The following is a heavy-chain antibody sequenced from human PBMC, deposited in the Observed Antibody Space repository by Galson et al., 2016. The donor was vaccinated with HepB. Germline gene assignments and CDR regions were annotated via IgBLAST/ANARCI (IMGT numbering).Heavy chain of an antibody. J-gene: IGHJ4*02. CDR1: GLSVTNQY. Sequence: SLRLSCAASGLSVTNQYIMWVRQAPGKGLTWVSIIHNNGGIHYADSVRGRFIMSRDSSKNTVYLQMNNLRNEDTAVYHCVSFGTWGQGTLVTVS. V-gene: IGHV3-53*01. CDR3: VSFGT. CDR2: IHNNGGI. D-gene: IGHD3-3*01.